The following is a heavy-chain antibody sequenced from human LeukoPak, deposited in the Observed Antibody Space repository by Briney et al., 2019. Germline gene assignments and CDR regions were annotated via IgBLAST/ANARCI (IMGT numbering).Heavy chain of an antibody. CDR1: GFTFSSYS. CDR2: ISSSGSYI. CDR3: ARGPPVGSYGFEDFDY. D-gene: IGHD5-18*01. Sequence: GGSLRLSCAASGFTFSSYSMNWVRQAPGKGLEWVSSISSSGSYIYYADSVKGRFTISKDNAKNSLYLQMNSLRAEDTAVYYCARGPPVGSYGFEDFDYWGQGTLVTVSS. J-gene: IGHJ4*02. V-gene: IGHV3-21*01.